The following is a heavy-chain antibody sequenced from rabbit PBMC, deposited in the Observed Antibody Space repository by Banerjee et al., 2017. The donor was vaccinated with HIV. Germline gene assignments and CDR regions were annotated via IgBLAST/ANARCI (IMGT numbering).Heavy chain of an antibody. Sequence: QSLEESGGDLVKPGASLTLTCIDSGFSFSSSYYMCWVRQAPGKGLEWIACIYAGSSGSTYYASWVNGRFTISSHNAQNTLYLQLNSLTAADTATYFCARGIGSDIYTLWGPGTLVTVS. J-gene: IGHJ4*01. V-gene: IGHV1S40*01. D-gene: IGHD4-2*01. CDR3: ARGIGSDIYTL. CDR1: GFSFSSSYY. CDR2: IYAGSSGST.